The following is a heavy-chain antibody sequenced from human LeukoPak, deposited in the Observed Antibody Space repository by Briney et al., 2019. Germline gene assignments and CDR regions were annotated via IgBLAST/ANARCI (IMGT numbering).Heavy chain of an antibody. Sequence: SVKVSCKASGYTFTSYGISWVRQAPGQGLEWMGGIIPIFGTANYAQKFRGRVTITADESTSTAYMELSSLRSEDTAVYYCARAYSSSWSFDYWGQGTLVTVSS. V-gene: IGHV1-69*13. D-gene: IGHD6-13*01. CDR1: GYTFTSYG. J-gene: IGHJ4*02. CDR2: IIPIFGTA. CDR3: ARAYSSSWSFDY.